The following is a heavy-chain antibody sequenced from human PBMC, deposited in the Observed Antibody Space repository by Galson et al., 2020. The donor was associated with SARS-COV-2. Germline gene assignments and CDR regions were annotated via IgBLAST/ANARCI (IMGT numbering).Heavy chain of an antibody. CDR3: ASPYSGSYYYFDS. CDR2: IYYSGST. D-gene: IGHD1-26*01. J-gene: IGHJ4*02. V-gene: IGHV4-39*01. CDR1: GGSISSSSYY. Sequence: SETLSLTCTVSGGSISSSSYYWGWIRQPPGKGLEWLGHIYYSGSTYYNPSLKSRVTISVDTSKNQFSLKLSSVTAADTAVYYCASPYSGSYYYFDSWGQGTLVTVSS.